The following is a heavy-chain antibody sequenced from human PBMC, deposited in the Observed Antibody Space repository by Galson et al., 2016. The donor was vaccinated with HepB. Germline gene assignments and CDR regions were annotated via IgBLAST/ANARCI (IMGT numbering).Heavy chain of an antibody. D-gene: IGHD2-2*01. CDR2: IRSKTAGGTT. V-gene: IGHV3-15*01. CDR1: GFTFSSYG. Sequence: SLRLSCAASGFTFSSYGMHWVRQAPGKGLEWVGRIRSKTAGGTTDYAAPVKGRFTVSRDDSKNTLFLQMSSLETDDTAVYYCATEVFGMPFNSDYWGQGTVVTVSS. J-gene: IGHJ4*02. CDR3: ATEVFGMPFNSDY.